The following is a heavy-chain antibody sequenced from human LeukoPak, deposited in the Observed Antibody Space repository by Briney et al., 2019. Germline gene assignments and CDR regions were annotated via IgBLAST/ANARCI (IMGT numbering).Heavy chain of an antibody. CDR1: GFTFSDYY. CDR2: ISSSGSTI. V-gene: IGHV3-11*01. D-gene: IGHD3-22*01. J-gene: IGHJ4*02. Sequence: GGSLRLSCAASGFTFSDYYMSWIRQAPGKGLEWVSYISSSGSTIYYADSVKGRFTISRDSAKNSLYLQMNSLRAEDTAVYYCARDRYYDSSGYWNYWGQGTLVTVSS. CDR3: ARDRYYDSSGYWNY.